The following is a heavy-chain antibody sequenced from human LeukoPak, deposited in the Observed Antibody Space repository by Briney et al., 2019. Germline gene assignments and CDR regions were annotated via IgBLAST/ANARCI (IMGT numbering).Heavy chain of an antibody. D-gene: IGHD3-10*01. CDR1: GYTFTSYG. CDR3: ARFSFYGSGSLSARNWFDP. V-gene: IGHV1-18*01. Sequence: GASVKVSCKASGYTFTSYGISWVRQAPGQGLEWMGWISAYNGNTNYAQKLQGRVTMTTDTSTSTAYMELRSLGSDDTAVYYCARFSFYGSGSLSARNWFDPWGQGTLVTVSS. CDR2: ISAYNGNT. J-gene: IGHJ5*02.